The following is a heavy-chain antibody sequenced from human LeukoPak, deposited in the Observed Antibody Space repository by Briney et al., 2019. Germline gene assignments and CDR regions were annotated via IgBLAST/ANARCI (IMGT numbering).Heavy chain of an antibody. V-gene: IGHV3-7*03. Sequence: GGSLRLSCAASGFIFSNYWMSWFRRTPEKGVQGVANIKSDGREPYYVDSVKGRFSVSRDNTKNSLYLQMNSLRAEDTAVYYCARRLKVASTKGLDFWGQGTLVIVSS. CDR1: GFIFSNYW. D-gene: IGHD6-19*01. CDR2: IKSDGREP. J-gene: IGHJ4*02. CDR3: ARRLKVASTKGLDF.